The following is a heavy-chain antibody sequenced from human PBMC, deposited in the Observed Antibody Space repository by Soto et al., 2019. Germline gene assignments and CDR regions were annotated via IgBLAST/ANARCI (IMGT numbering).Heavy chain of an antibody. CDR2: IYDTGST. V-gene: IGHV4-59*01. J-gene: IGHJ5*02. CDR3: ARCPIDHNWFDP. CDR1: GSDITTYY. D-gene: IGHD3-9*01. Sequence: TSETLSLTCTVSGSDITTYYWSWLRQSPGKGLEWIGHIYDTGSTTYNPSLKSRATISVDTSNKQFSLRLTSVTAADTAVYYCARCPIDHNWFDPWGQGTLVTVSS.